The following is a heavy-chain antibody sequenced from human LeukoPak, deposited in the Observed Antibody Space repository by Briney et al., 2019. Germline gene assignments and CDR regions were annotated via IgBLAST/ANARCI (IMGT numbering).Heavy chain of an antibody. CDR1: GGSISSYY. CDR2: IYTSGST. D-gene: IGHD2-2*02. V-gene: IGHV4-4*07. Sequence: SETLSLTCTVSGGSISSYYWSWIRQPAGKGLEWIGRIYTSGSTNYNPSPKSRVTMSVDTSKNQFSLKLSSVTAADTAVYYCARDQKGYCSSTSCYKYNWFDPWGQGTLVTVSS. CDR3: ARDQKGYCSSTSCYKYNWFDP. J-gene: IGHJ5*02.